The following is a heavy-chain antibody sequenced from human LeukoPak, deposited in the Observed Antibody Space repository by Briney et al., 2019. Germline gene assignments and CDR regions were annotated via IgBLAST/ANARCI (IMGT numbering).Heavy chain of an antibody. CDR1: GFTVSSNY. V-gene: IGHV3-53*01. CDR2: IYSGGST. D-gene: IGHD1-14*01. CDR3: ARVDRGANDY. Sequence: GGSLRLSCAASGFTVSSNYMSWVRQAPGKGLERVSVIYSGGSTYYADSVKGRFTISRDNSKNTLYLQMNSLRAEDTAVYYCARVDRGANDYWGQGTLVTVSS. J-gene: IGHJ4*02.